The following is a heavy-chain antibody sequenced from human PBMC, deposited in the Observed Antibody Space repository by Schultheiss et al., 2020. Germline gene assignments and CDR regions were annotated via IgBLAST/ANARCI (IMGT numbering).Heavy chain of an antibody. V-gene: IGHV3-72*01. J-gene: IGHJ4*02. D-gene: IGHD1-26*01. CDR1: GFSFSDNY. Sequence: GGSLRLSCAASGFSFSDNYMSWVRQAPGKGLEWVGRTRNKANSYTTEYAASVKGRFTISRDDSKNSLYLQMNSLRPEDTAVYYCAGSVGATWGQGTLVTV. CDR2: TRNKANSYTT. CDR3: AGSVGAT.